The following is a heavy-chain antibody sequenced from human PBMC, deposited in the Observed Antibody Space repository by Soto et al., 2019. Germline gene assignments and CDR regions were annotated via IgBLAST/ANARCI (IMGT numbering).Heavy chain of an antibody. CDR2: ISAHNGNT. CDR3: ARGRYGDY. J-gene: IGHJ4*02. Sequence: QVHLVQSGAEVKKPGASVKVSCKGSGYAFTTYGITWVRQAPGQGLEWMGWISAHNGNTNYAQKLQGRGTVTGDTSTSTAYMERRSLRSDDPAVYYCARGRYGDYWGQGALVTVSS. CDR1: GYAFTTYG. D-gene: IGHD1-1*01. V-gene: IGHV1-18*01.